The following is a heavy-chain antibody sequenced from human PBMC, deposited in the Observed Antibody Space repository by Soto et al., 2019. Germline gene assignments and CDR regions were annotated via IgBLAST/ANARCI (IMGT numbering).Heavy chain of an antibody. D-gene: IGHD2-15*01. CDR2: INNEGSTT. CDR3: VRGVIAANCFDY. V-gene: IGHV3-74*01. J-gene: IGHJ4*02. CDR1: GFTFNSYR. Sequence: EVQLAESGGGLVQPGGSLRLSCAASGFTFNSYRMHWVRQVPGKGLVWVSRINNEGSTTNYADSVKGRFTISRDTARNTVDLQMNSLRADDTAVYYCVRGVIAANCFDYWCQGTLVTVSS.